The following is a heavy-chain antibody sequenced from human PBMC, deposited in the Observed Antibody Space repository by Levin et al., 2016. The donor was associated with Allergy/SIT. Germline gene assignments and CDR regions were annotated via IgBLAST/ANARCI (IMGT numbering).Heavy chain of an antibody. V-gene: IGHV4-59*01. CDR2: IYYSGST. D-gene: IGHD6-13*01. CDR3: AREGEGGYIHL. J-gene: IGHJ2*01. Sequence: PSETLSLTCTVSGGSISSYYWSWIRQPPGKGLEWIGYIYYSGSTNYNPSLKSRVTISIDTSKNQFSLKLTSVTAADTAVYYCAREGEGGYIHLWGRGTLVTVSS. CDR1: GGSISSYY.